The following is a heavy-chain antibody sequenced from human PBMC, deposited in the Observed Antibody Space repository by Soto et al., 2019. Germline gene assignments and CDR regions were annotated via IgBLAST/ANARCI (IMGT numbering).Heavy chain of an antibody. CDR3: ARLRIATNNYKWFDP. Sequence: SETLSLTCSVSGAALNSGNYYWSWIRQVPGKGLEWIGHIYVTGAVDYNPSLRDRITSSQDTSERQFSLNLRLVTAADTAVYYCARLRIATNNYKWFDPWGQGTLVTVSS. D-gene: IGHD2-21*01. CDR1: GAALNSGNYY. V-gene: IGHV4-31*03. J-gene: IGHJ5*02. CDR2: IYVTGAV.